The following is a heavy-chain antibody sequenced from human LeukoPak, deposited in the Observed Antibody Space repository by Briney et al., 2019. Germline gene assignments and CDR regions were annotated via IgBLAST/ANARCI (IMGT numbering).Heavy chain of an antibody. Sequence: GGSLRLSCVASGFTLNNAWMSWVRQAPGKGLEWVGRIKSKTDGGTTDYAAPVKGRFTISSDASNTTLYLEMNSLKTEDTAVYYCTTHSGYAYLSDYWGQGTLVTVSS. CDR2: IKSKTDGGTT. CDR1: GFTLNNAW. D-gene: IGHD5-12*01. CDR3: TTHSGYAYLSDY. J-gene: IGHJ4*02. V-gene: IGHV3-15*01.